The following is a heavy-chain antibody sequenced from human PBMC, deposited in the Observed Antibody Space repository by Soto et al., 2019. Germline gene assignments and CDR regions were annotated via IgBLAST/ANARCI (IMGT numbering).Heavy chain of an antibody. Sequence: QLQLQESGPGLVKPSETLSLTCTVSGGSISSSSYYWGWIRQPPGKGLEWIGGIYYSGSTYYNPSLKSRVTISVDTSKNQFSLKLSSVTAADTAVYYCARHCLPDYYDSSGGPGPGWFDPWGQGTLVTVSS. V-gene: IGHV4-39*01. J-gene: IGHJ5*02. CDR3: ARHCLPDYYDSSGGPGPGWFDP. D-gene: IGHD3-22*01. CDR2: IYYSGST. CDR1: GGSISSSSYY.